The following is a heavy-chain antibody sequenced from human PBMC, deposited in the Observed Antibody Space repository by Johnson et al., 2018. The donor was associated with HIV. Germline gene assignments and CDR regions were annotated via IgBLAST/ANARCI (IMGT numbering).Heavy chain of an antibody. J-gene: IGHJ3*02. V-gene: IGHV3-11*04. D-gene: IGHD4-11*01. CDR3: ARDDDYSKVRAFDI. Sequence: QMQLVESGGGLVKPGGSLRLSCAASGFTFSDYYMSWIRQAPGKGLEWVSYISSSGSTIYYADSVRGRFTISRDNAKNSLYLQMYRLRAEDTAVYYCARDDDYSKVRAFDIWGQGTMVIVSP. CDR1: GFTFSDYY. CDR2: ISSSGSTI.